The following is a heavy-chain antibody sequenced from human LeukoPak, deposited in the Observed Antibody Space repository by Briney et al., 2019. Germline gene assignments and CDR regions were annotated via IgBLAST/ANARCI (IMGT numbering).Heavy chain of an antibody. CDR1: GGSIRQYY. CDR3: ARVKDFAYSFFDL. J-gene: IGHJ2*01. V-gene: IGHV4-59*07. CDR2: VYRSGNA. Sequence: SDTLSLTCTLSGGSIRQYYWSWLRQPPGKGPEWLGYVYRSGNANYNTSLKGGATISVDTSKNHFSLNLTSVPAADTAVYYCARVKDFAYSFFDLWGRGTLVTVSS.